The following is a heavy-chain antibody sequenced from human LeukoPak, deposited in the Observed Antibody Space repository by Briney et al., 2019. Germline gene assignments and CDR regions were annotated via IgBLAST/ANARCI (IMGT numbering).Heavy chain of an antibody. V-gene: IGHV3-74*01. D-gene: IGHD1-26*01. CDR1: GFTFSGYW. Sequence: PGGSLRLSCAASGFTFSGYWMHRVRQAPGKGLEWVSRINIDGATTNYADSVKGRFTISRDNAKNTLHLQMNSLRADDTAVYYCVRGAVGTGVWFDPWGQGTLVTVSS. CDR2: INIDGATT. CDR3: VRGAVGTGVWFDP. J-gene: IGHJ5*02.